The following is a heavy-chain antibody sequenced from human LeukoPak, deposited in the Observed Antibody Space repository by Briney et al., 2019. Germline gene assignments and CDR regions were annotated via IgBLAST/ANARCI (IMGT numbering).Heavy chain of an antibody. D-gene: IGHD3-3*01. CDR2: VHYSGGS. Sequence: SETLSLTCTVSGGSISSSTYYWGWIRQSPGKGLEWIGSVHYSGGSYYNPSLKSQVTISLNTSKNQFSLKLSSVTAADTAVYYCATLRFLEWPEYFDYWGQGTLVTVSS. J-gene: IGHJ4*02. CDR3: ATLRFLEWPEYFDY. CDR1: GGSISSSTYY. V-gene: IGHV4-39*01.